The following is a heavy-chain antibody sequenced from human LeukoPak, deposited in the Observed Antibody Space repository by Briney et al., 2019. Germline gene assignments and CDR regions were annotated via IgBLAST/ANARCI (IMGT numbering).Heavy chain of an antibody. CDR3: ARAPHHIAAAGKGEYYYYMDV. CDR2: IKQDGSEK. V-gene: IGHV3-7*03. D-gene: IGHD6-13*01. Sequence: GGSLRLSCAASGFTFSSYWMSWVRQAPGKGLEWVANIKQDGSEKYYVDSVKGRFTISRDNAKNSLYLQMNSLRAEDTALYHCARAPHHIAAAGKGEYYYYMDVWGKGTTVTVSS. CDR1: GFTFSSYW. J-gene: IGHJ6*03.